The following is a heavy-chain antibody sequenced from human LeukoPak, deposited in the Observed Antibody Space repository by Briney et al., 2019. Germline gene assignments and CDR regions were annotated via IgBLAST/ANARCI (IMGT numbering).Heavy chain of an antibody. CDR2: LYYSGST. Sequence: SETLSLTCTVSGGSISGYYWSWIRQPPGKGLEWIGYLYYSGSTYYNPSLKSRVTISVDTSKNQFSLKLSSVTAADTAVYYCGRSGYDNWFDPWGQGTLVTVSS. CDR1: GGSISGYY. CDR3: GRSGYDNWFDP. D-gene: IGHD3-3*01. V-gene: IGHV4-59*12. J-gene: IGHJ5*02.